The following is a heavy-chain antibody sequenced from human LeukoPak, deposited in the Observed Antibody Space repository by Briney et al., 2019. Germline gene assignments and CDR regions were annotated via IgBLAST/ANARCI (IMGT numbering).Heavy chain of an antibody. V-gene: IGHV4-59*11. CDR1: GGSISSHY. D-gene: IGHD3-3*01. J-gene: IGHJ4*02. Sequence: PSETLSLTCTVSGGSISSHYWSWIRQPPGKGLDWIGYIYYSGSTNYNPSLKSRVTISVDTSKNQFSLKLSSVTAADTAVYYCARVMGWSGYFDYWGQGTLVTVSS. CDR3: ARVMGWSGYFDY. CDR2: IYYSGST.